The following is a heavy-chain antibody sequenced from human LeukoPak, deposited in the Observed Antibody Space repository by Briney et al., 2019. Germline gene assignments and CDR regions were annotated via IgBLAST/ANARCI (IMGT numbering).Heavy chain of an antibody. V-gene: IGHV4-34*01. Sequence: PSETLSLTCAVYGGSFSGYYWSWIRQPPGKGLEWIGEINHSGSTNYNPSLKSRVTISVDTSKNQFSLKLSSVTAADTAVYYCARGIVVVTAIVYYFDYWGQGTLVTVSS. CDR2: INHSGST. CDR3: ARGIVVVTAIVYYFDY. D-gene: IGHD2-21*02. CDR1: GGSFSGYY. J-gene: IGHJ4*02.